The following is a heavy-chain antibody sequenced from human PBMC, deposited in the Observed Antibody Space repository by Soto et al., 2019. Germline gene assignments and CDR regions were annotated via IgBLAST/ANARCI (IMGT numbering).Heavy chain of an antibody. CDR3: ARDWFDA. CDR2: MKKDGSQK. J-gene: IGHJ5*02. V-gene: IGHV3-7*01. CDR1: GFTFSNNW. Sequence: PGGSLRLSCVASGFTFSNNWMSWVRQAPGKGLEWVANMKKDGSQKYYVDSVKGRFTISRDNARNSLYLQMNSLRVEDTAVYYCARDWFDAWGQGTLVTVSS.